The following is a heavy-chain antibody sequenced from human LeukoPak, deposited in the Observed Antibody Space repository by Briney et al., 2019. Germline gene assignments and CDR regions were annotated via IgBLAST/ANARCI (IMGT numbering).Heavy chain of an antibody. V-gene: IGHV3-7*01. J-gene: IGHJ4*02. CDR3: ASDPPLVVPAANDY. D-gene: IGHD2-2*01. Sequence: GGSLRLSCAASGFTFSSYWMSWVRQAPGKGLEWVANIKQDGSEKYYVDSVKGRFTISRDNAKNSLYLQMNSLRAEDTAVYYCASDPPLVVPAANDYWGQGTLVTVSS. CDR1: GFTFSSYW. CDR2: IKQDGSEK.